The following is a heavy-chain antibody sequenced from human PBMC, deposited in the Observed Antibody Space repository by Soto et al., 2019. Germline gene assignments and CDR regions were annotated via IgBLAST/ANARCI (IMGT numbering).Heavy chain of an antibody. Sequence: QLQLQESGPGLVKPSETLSLTCTVSGGSISSSSYYWGWIRQPPGKALEWIGSIYSSGSTYYNPSLKPRVTLSVDTSKNPFPLKLSSVTAADTAVYYCATYEGMAAAGVLDYWGQGTLVTVSS. J-gene: IGHJ4*02. D-gene: IGHD6-13*01. V-gene: IGHV4-39*01. CDR2: IYSSGST. CDR1: GGSISSSSYY. CDR3: ATYEGMAAAGVLDY.